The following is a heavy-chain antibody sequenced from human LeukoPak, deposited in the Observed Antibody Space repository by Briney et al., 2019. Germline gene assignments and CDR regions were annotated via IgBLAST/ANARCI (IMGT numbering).Heavy chain of an antibody. CDR2: IYYSGNT. J-gene: IGHJ5*02. CDR1: GGSISTSSYY. Sequence: SETLSLTCTVSGGSISTSSYYWGWIRQPPGKGLEWIGSIYYSGNTYYNPSLKSRVTISVDTSKNQFSLKLSSVTAADTAVYYCARLLTTLHIIVSGSYGVEPAWSQGTLVTVSS. CDR3: ARLLTTLHIIVSGSYGVEPA. V-gene: IGHV4-39*07. D-gene: IGHD1-26*01.